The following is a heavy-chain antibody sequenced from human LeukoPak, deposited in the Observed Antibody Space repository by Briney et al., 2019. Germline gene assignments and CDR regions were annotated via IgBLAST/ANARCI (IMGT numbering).Heavy chain of an antibody. J-gene: IGHJ3*02. V-gene: IGHV4-38-2*02. D-gene: IGHD3-16*02. Sequence: PSETLSLTCNVSGYSISNGYYWGWIRQPPGKGLEWIGIIYHSGSNHYNPSLKSRVSISVDTSKNQFSLILTSVTAADTAVYYCARIGLGELSFLPEEAFDIWGQGTMVTVSS. CDR3: ARIGLGELSFLPEEAFDI. CDR2: IYHSGSN. CDR1: GYSISNGYY.